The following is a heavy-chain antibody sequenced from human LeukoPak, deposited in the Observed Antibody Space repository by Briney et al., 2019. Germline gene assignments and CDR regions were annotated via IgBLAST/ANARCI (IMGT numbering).Heavy chain of an antibody. J-gene: IGHJ4*02. D-gene: IGHD5-18*01. CDR1: GFTFSSYG. V-gene: IGHV3-30*02. CDR2: IRYDGSNK. CDR3: AKDFSLSVDTAMVFDY. Sequence: GGSLRLSCAASGFTFSSYGMHWVRQAPGKGLEWVAFIRYDGSNKYYADSVKGRFTISRDNSKNTLYLQMNSLRAEDTAVHYCAKDFSLSVDTAMVFDYWGQGTLVTVSS.